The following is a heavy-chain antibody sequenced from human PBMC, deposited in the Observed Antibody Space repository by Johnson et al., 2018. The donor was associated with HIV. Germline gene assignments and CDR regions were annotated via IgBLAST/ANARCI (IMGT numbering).Heavy chain of an antibody. CDR3: ARGYYYDSSGYFSDAFDI. J-gene: IGHJ3*02. CDR1: GFTFSSYW. CDR2: IKQDGSEK. V-gene: IGHV3-7*01. D-gene: IGHD3-22*01. Sequence: VQLVESGGGLVQPGGSLRLSCAASGFTFSSYWMSWVRQAPGKGLEWVANIKQDGSEKYYVDSVKGRFTLSRDNAKNSLYLQMNSLRAEDTAVYYCARGYYYDSSGYFSDAFDIWGQGTMVTVSS.